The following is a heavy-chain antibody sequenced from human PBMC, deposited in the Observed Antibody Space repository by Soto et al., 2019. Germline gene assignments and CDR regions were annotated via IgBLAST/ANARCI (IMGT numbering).Heavy chain of an antibody. D-gene: IGHD5-12*01. CDR2: ISYDGSNK. V-gene: IGHV3-30*18. CDR1: GFTFSGYG. CDR3: AKDQARAVPRYYYGMDV. J-gene: IGHJ6*02. Sequence: GGSLRLSCAASGFTFSGYGMHWVRQAPGKGLEWVAVISYDGSNKYYADSVKGRFTISRDNSKNTLYLQMNSLRAEDTAVYYCAKDQARAVPRYYYGMDVWGQGTTVTVSS.